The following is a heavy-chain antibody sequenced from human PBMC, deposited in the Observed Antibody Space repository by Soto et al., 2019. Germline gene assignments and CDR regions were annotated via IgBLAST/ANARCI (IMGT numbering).Heavy chain of an antibody. J-gene: IGHJ6*03. CDR1: GYTFTSYD. CDR2: MNPNSGNT. CDR3: ARGVRFFGVVSYYYMDV. Sequence: GASVKVSCKASGYTFTSYDINCVRQATEQGLEWMGWMNPNSGNTGYAQKFQGRVTMTRNTSISTAYMELSSLRSEDTAVYYCARGVRFFGVVSYYYMDVWGKGTTVTVSS. V-gene: IGHV1-8*01. D-gene: IGHD3-3*01.